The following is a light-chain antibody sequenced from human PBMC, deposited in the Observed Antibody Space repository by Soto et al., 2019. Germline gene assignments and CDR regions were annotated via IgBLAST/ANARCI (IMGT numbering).Light chain of an antibody. Sequence: QSVMTQPPSGSAAPGQKVTISCSGSSSNIGGNSVSWYQQLPGTAPKLLIYDDNKRPSEIPDRFSGSKSGTSATLGITGFQTGDEADYYCGSWDSSLSAYVLGTGTKLTVL. CDR3: GSWDSSLSAYV. J-gene: IGLJ1*01. V-gene: IGLV1-51*01. CDR2: DDN. CDR1: SSNIGGNS.